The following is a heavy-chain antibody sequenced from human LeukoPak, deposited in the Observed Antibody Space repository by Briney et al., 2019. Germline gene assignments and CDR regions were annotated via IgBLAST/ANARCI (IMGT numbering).Heavy chain of an antibody. Sequence: PSETLSLTCAVYGGSFSDYYWSWIRQPPGKGLEWIGEINHSGSTNYNPSLKSRVTISVDTSKNQFSLKLSSVTAADTAVYYCARGRWDIVVVVAAMYYFDYWGQGTLVTVSS. CDR1: GGSFSDYY. CDR3: ARGRWDIVVVVAAMYYFDY. V-gene: IGHV4-34*01. J-gene: IGHJ4*02. CDR2: INHSGST. D-gene: IGHD2-15*01.